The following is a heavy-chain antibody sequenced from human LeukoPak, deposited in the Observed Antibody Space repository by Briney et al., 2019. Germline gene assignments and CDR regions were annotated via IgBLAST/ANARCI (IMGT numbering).Heavy chain of an antibody. V-gene: IGHV3-23*01. CDR1: GITLSNYG. Sequence: GGSLRLSCAVSGITLSNYGMSWVRQAPGKGLEWVAGIGGSGGRTNYADSVKGRFTISRDSPKNTLYLQMNSLRAEDTAVYFCAKRGVVTRVVLVGFHKEAYYFDSWGQGALVTVSS. D-gene: IGHD3-10*01. J-gene: IGHJ4*02. CDR2: IGGSGGRT. CDR3: AKRGVVTRVVLVGFHKEAYYFDS.